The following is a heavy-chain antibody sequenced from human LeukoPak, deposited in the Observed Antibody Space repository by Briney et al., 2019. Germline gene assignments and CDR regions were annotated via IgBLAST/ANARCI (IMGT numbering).Heavy chain of an antibody. CDR2: MNPNSGNT. Sequence: GASVKVSCKASGYAFTSYDINWVRQATGQGLEGMGWMNPNSGNTGYAQKFQGRVTMTRNTSISTAYMELSSLRSEDTAVYYCARAPTAYYYGSGSYYNDYWGQGTLVTVSS. CDR3: ARAPTAYYYGSGSYYNDY. J-gene: IGHJ4*02. V-gene: IGHV1-8*01. D-gene: IGHD3-10*01. CDR1: GYAFTSYD.